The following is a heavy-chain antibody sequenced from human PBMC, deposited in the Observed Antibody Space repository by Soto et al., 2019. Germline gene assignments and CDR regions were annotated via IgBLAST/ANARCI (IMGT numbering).Heavy chain of an antibody. CDR2: ISSSGSTI. D-gene: IGHD2-15*01. V-gene: IGHV3-11*01. J-gene: IGHJ6*02. CDR1: GFTFSDYY. CDR3: ARRRFLNCSGGSCYPNEYYYGMDV. Sequence: GGSLRLSCAASGFTFSDYYMSWIRQAPGKGLEWVSYISSSGSTIYYADSVKGRFTISRDNAKNSLYLQMNSLRAEDTAVYYCARRRFLNCSGGSCYPNEYYYGMDVWGQGTTVTVS.